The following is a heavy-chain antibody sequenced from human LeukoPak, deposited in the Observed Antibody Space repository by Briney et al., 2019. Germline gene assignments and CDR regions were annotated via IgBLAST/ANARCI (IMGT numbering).Heavy chain of an antibody. CDR3: ARSRYSNYGGF. J-gene: IGHJ4*02. Sequence: ASVKVSCKASGYAFTSYGISWVRQAPGQGLEWMGRISAYNDNTNYAQKLQGRVTMTTDTSTSTAYMELRSLRSDDTAVYYCARSRYSNYGGFWGQGTLVTVSS. D-gene: IGHD4-11*01. CDR1: GYAFTSYG. CDR2: ISAYNDNT. V-gene: IGHV1-18*01.